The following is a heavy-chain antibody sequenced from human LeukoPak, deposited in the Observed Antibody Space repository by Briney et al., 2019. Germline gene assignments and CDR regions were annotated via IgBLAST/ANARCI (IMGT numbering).Heavy chain of an antibody. CDR1: GGSISSDDYY. Sequence: SQTLSLTCTVSGGSISSDDYYWSWIRQPPGKGLEWIGYIYYSGSTYYNPSLESRVTISVDTSKNQFSLKLSSVTAADTAVYYCARVDLYSSSWRASNWFDPWGQGTLVTVSS. CDR2: IYYSGST. CDR3: ARVDLYSSSWRASNWFDP. V-gene: IGHV4-30-4*01. J-gene: IGHJ5*02. D-gene: IGHD6-13*01.